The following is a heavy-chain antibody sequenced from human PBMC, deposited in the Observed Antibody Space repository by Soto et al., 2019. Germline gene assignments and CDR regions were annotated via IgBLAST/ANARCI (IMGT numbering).Heavy chain of an antibody. CDR1: GYTFTSYG. CDR2: ISAYNGNT. V-gene: IGHV1-18*01. CDR3: ARVVGYCSGGSCYPRSYVYYCMDD. J-gene: IGHJ6*03. D-gene: IGHD2-15*01. Sequence: ASVKVSCKASGYTFTSYGISWVRQAPGQGLEWMGWISAYNGNTNYAQKLQGRVTMTTDTSTSTAYMELRSLRSDDTAVYYCARVVGYCSGGSCYPRSYVYYCMDDCGEGPTSTVPS.